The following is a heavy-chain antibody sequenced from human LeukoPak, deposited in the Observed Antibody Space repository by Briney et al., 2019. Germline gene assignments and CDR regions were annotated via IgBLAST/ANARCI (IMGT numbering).Heavy chain of an antibody. J-gene: IGHJ6*03. Sequence: GGSLRLSCAASGFTFDDYGMSWVRQAPGKGLEWVANIKQDGSEKYYMDSVKGRFTISRDNAKNSLYLQMNSLRAEDTAVYYCARGGGYPYYYMDVWGKGTTVTVSS. D-gene: IGHD3-22*01. CDR3: ARGGGYPYYYMDV. CDR1: GFTFDDYG. CDR2: IKQDGSEK. V-gene: IGHV3-7*01.